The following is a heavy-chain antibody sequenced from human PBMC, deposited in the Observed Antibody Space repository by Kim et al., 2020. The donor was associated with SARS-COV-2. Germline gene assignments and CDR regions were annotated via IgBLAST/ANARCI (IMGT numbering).Heavy chain of an antibody. J-gene: IGHJ5*02. V-gene: IGHV4-39*01. CDR2: IFYSGTT. CDR1: GGSISGTSRY. CDR3: ASVIGVGS. Sequence: SETLSLTCTVSGGSISGTSRYWGWIRQPPGKGLEWIGSIFYSGTTYYNPSLKSRVTISVDTSKNQFSLKLSSVTAADTAVYYCASVIGVGSWGQGTLVTV. D-gene: IGHD1-26*01.